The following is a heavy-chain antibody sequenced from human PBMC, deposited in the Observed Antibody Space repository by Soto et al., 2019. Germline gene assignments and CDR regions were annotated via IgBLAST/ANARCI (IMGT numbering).Heavy chain of an antibody. CDR3: ATETGYHTPYYYYGMDV. Sequence: ASVKVSCKVSGYTLTELSMHWVRQAPGKGLEWMGGFDPEDGETIYAQKFQGRVTMTEDTSTDTAYMELSSLRSEDTAVYYCATETGYHTPYYYYGMDVWGQGPTVTVSS. D-gene: IGHD3-9*01. J-gene: IGHJ6*02. V-gene: IGHV1-24*01. CDR1: GYTLTELS. CDR2: FDPEDGET.